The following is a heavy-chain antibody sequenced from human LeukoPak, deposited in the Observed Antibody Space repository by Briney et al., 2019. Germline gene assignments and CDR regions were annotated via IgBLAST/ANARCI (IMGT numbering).Heavy chain of an antibody. Sequence: ASVKVSCKASGYTFTSYDINWVRQATGQGLEWMGWMNPNSGNTGYAQKFQGRVTMTRNTSISTAYMELSSLRSEDTAVYYCARGSRRSSSWLHYYYYMDVWGKGTTVTVSS. CDR2: MNPNSGNT. V-gene: IGHV1-8*01. CDR1: GYTFTSYD. D-gene: IGHD6-13*01. CDR3: ARGSRRSSSWLHYYYYMDV. J-gene: IGHJ6*03.